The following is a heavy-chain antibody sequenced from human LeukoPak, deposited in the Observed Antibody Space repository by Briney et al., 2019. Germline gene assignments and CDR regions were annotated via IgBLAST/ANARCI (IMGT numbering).Heavy chain of an antibody. J-gene: IGHJ4*02. Sequence: PSETLSLTCTVSGGSISSYYWSWIRQPLGKGLEWIGYIYYSGSTNYNPSLKSRVTISVDTSKNQFSLKLSSVTAADTAVYYCARGAKGYTIDYWGQGTLVTVSS. D-gene: IGHD5-24*01. CDR2: IYYSGST. V-gene: IGHV4-59*01. CDR1: GGSISSYY. CDR3: ARGAKGYTIDY.